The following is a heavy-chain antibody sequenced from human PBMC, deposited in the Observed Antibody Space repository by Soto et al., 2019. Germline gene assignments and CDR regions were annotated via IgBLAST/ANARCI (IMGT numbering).Heavy chain of an antibody. J-gene: IGHJ6*02. V-gene: IGHV2-70*01. CDR1: GFSLSTSGMC. CDR3: ARIPRWLSGDYSGMDV. CDR2: IDWDDDK. D-gene: IGHD3-22*01. Sequence: SGPTLVNPTQTLTLTCTFSGFSLSTSGMCVSWIRQPPGKALDWLALIDWDDDKYYSTSLKTRLTISKDTSKNQVVLTMTNMDRCGGAKYYSARIPRWLSGDYSGMDVWGQGNTVTVSS.